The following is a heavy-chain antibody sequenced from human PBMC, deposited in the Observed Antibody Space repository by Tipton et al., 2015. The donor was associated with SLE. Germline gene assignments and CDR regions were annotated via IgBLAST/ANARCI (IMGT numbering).Heavy chain of an antibody. J-gene: IGHJ4*02. CDR2: IKQDGSEK. Sequence: SLRLSCAASGFTFSSYWMSWVRQAPGKGLEWAANIKQDGSEKYYVDSVKGRFTISRDNAKNSLYLQMNSLRAEDTAVYYCARPPGIAARDPFDYWGQGTLVTVSS. D-gene: IGHD6-6*01. CDR1: GFTFSSYW. CDR3: ARPPGIAARDPFDY. V-gene: IGHV3-7*01.